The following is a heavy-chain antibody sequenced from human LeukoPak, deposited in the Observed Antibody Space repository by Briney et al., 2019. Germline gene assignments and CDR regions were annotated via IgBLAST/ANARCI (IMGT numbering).Heavy chain of an antibody. CDR1: GGGPFNKFA. D-gene: IGHD2-21*01. Sequence: SVNVSCQASGGGPFNKFAISWVRQAPGQGLELMGRFIPMLETKTYAQKFQGRITVIAAKSTNTAYSALSSLTSDDTALYYCAGGYCGGSDCSRMWVADRGWFDPWGPGTLLTVAS. V-gene: IGHV1-69*06. J-gene: IGHJ5*02. CDR2: FIPMLETK. CDR3: AGGYCGGSDCSRMWVADRGWFDP.